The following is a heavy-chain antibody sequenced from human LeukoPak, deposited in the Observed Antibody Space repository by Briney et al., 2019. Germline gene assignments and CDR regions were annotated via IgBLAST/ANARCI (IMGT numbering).Heavy chain of an antibody. CDR1: GFTFSSYS. J-gene: IGHJ6*04. D-gene: IGHD3-10*02. CDR3: AELGITMIGGV. CDR2: ISSSSSTI. Sequence: PGVSLRLSCAASGFTFSSYSMNWVRQAPGKGLEGVSYISSSSSTIYYADSVKGRFTISRDNAKNSLYLQMNSLRAEDTAVYYCAELGITMIGGVWGKGTTVTISS. V-gene: IGHV3-48*01.